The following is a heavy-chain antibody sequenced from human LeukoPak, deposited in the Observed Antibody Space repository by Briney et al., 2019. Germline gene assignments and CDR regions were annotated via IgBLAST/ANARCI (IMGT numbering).Heavy chain of an antibody. V-gene: IGHV4-34*01. CDR3: ARGSIDYGSGSYPYYYYYGMDV. CDR1: GGSXXXYY. CDR2: INHSGST. J-gene: IGHJ6*02. D-gene: IGHD3-10*01. Sequence: LXXAXYGGSXXXYYWXWIRQPPGKGLEWIGEINHSGSTNYNPSLKSRVTISVDTSKNQFSLKLSSVTAADTAVYYCARGSIDYGSGSYPYYYYYGMDVWGQGTTVTVSS.